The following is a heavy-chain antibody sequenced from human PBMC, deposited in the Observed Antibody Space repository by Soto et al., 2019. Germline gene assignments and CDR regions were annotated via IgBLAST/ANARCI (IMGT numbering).Heavy chain of an antibody. J-gene: IGHJ6*02. CDR2: ISCCGGSA. Sequence: PGGSLRLSCVASGFNFKKFAMAWVRQAAGEGLEWVSGISCCGGSASYADSVKGRFSIARDDSKNTLYLQMNSLRAEDTAVYYCAKDHMDIVVVPVARMNGMDVWGQGTTVTVSS. V-gene: IGHV3-23*01. CDR1: GFNFKKFA. CDR3: AKDHMDIVVVPVARMNGMDV. D-gene: IGHD2-2*03.